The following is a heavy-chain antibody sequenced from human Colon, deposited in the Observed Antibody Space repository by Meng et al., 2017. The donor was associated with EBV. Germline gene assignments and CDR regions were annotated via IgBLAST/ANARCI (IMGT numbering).Heavy chain of an antibody. CDR2: IYYSGST. D-gene: IGHD5-24*01. CDR3: ARGPSRWLQFSFDY. V-gene: IGHV4-31*03. J-gene: IGHJ4*02. CDR1: GGSISSGGYY. Sequence: QVRLHGSGPGLVKPSQTLSLSCTVSGGSISSGGYYWSWIRQHPGKGLEWIGYIYYSGSTYYNPSLKSRVTISIDTSKNQFSLKLSSVTAADTAVYYCARGPSRWLQFSFDYWGQGTLVTVSS.